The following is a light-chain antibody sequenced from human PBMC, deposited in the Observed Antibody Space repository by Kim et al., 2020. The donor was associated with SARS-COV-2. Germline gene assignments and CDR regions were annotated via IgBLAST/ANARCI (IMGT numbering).Light chain of an antibody. J-gene: IGKJ1*01. CDR2: KAS. Sequence: STLSTSVGDRVTITCRASQSISSWLAWYQQKPGKAPKLLIYKASSLESGVPSRFSGCGSGTEFTLTISSLQPDDFATYYCQQYKTFGQGTKVDIK. CDR3: QQYKT. V-gene: IGKV1-5*03. CDR1: QSISSW.